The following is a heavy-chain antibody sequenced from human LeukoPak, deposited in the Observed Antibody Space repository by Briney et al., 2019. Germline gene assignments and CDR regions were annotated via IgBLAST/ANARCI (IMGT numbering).Heavy chain of an antibody. CDR1: GDSIGSYF. J-gene: IGHJ4*02. Sequence: SETLSLTCTVSGDSIGSYFWSCIRQPPGKGLEWIGYNSGSTNYNPSLKSRVTVLLDRSKNQFSLRLSSVTAADTAVYYCARGEGQAVSAFDYWGQGTLVTVSS. D-gene: IGHD2-15*01. CDR3: ARGEGQAVSAFDY. CDR2: NSGST. V-gene: IGHV4-59*01.